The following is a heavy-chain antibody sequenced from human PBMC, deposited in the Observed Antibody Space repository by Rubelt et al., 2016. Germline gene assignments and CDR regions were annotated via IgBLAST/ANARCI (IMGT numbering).Heavy chain of an antibody. CDR2: INPNSGGT. V-gene: IGHV1-2*06. Sequence: QVQLVQSGAEVKEPGASVKVSCKASGYTFTGYYMHWVRQAPGQGLEWVGRINPNSGGTNYAQKFQGRVTMTSDTSITTAYMELSRLRSDDTAVFYCARESSSGWYIDYWGQGTLVTVSS. CDR1: GYTFTGYY. CDR3: ARESSSGWYIDY. D-gene: IGHD6-19*01. J-gene: IGHJ4*02.